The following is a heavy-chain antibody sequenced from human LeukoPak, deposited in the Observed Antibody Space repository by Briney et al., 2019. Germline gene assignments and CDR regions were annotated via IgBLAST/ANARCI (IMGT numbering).Heavy chain of an antibody. J-gene: IGHJ4*02. CDR1: GYTFTVDD. D-gene: IGHD3-22*01. V-gene: IGHV1-2*02. CDR3: ARLDYYDSSAYYGGEGFDY. CDR2: INPNRGGR. Sequence: AAALKVSCKASGYTFTVDDMHWVRQAPGQGLEGLGWINPNRGGRNYAQKFQGRVTMTRDTSISTAYMELSRLRSDDTAVYYCARLDYYDSSAYYGGEGFDYWGQGTLVTVSS.